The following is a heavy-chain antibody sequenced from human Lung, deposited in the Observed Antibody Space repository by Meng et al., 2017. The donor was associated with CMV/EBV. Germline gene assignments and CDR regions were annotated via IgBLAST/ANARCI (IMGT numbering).Heavy chain of an antibody. Sequence: GEXXKISCAASGFTFNSYAMNWVRQAPGKGLEWVSYISETSSYIYYADSVKGRFTISRDNANNSLYLQMSSLRAEDTALYYCVRDWKYSWGQGTLVNGAS. CDR2: ISETSSYI. V-gene: IGHV3-21*01. D-gene: IGHD1-1*01. CDR3: VRDWKYS. CDR1: GFTFNSYA. J-gene: IGHJ4*02.